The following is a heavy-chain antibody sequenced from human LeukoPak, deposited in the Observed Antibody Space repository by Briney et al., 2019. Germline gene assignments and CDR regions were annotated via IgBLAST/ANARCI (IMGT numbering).Heavy chain of an antibody. V-gene: IGHV3-7*01. CDR3: ARLVGAKSLDY. J-gene: IGHJ4*02. CDR1: GFIVSSNY. Sequence: GGSLRLSCAASGFIVSSNYMSWVRQAPGKGLEWVAIIKQDGSDKYYVDSLKGRFTISRDNAKNSLYLQMNSLRAEDTAVYYCARLVGAKSLDYWGQGTLVTVSS. D-gene: IGHD1-26*01. CDR2: IKQDGSDK.